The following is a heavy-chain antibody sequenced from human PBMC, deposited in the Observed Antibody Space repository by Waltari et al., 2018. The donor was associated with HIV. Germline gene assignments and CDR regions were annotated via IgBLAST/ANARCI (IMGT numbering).Heavy chain of an antibody. CDR1: SFTFSSYA. V-gene: IGHV3-30*18. D-gene: IGHD6-19*01. CDR3: AKGASGWSPGY. CDR2: ISYYGDNK. Sequence: QVQLVESGGGVVQPGRSLRLSCAAYSFTFSSYAIHWVRQAPGKGLEWVAVISYYGDNKYYADSVKGRFTISRDNSKNTLYLQMNSLRAEDTAVYYCAKGASGWSPGYWGQGTLVTVSS. J-gene: IGHJ4*02.